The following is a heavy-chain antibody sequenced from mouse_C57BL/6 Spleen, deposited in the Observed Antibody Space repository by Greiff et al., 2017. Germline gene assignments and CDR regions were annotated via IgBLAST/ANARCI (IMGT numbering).Heavy chain of an antibody. J-gene: IGHJ1*03. CDR1: GYTFTDYN. CDR3: ARSGFITTVVALYWYFDV. CDR2: INPNNGGT. D-gene: IGHD1-1*01. Sequence: VQLQQSGPELVKPGASVKIPCKASGYTFTDYNMDWVKQSHGKSLEWIGDINPNNGGTIYNQKFKGKATLTVDKSSSTAYMELRSLTSEDTAVYYCARSGFITTVVALYWYFDVWGTGTTVTVSS. V-gene: IGHV1-18*01.